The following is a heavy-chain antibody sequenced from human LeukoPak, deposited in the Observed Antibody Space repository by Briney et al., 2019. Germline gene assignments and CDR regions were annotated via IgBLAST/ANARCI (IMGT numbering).Heavy chain of an antibody. D-gene: IGHD6-13*01. J-gene: IGHJ5*02. CDR1: GFTFSSYA. V-gene: IGHV3-30-3*01. CDR2: ISYDGSNK. CDR3: ARDSSSWYENWFDP. Sequence: GGSLRLSCAASGFTFSSYAMHWVRQAPGKGLEWVAVISYDGSNKYYADSVKGRFTISRDNSKNTLYLQMNSLRAEDTAVYYCARDSSSWYENWFDPWSQGTLVTVSS.